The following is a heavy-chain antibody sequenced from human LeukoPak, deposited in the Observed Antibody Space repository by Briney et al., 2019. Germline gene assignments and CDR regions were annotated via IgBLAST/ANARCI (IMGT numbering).Heavy chain of an antibody. CDR3: AKDRENIVVVPAFDY. CDR1: GFTFSSYA. Sequence: GGSLRLSCAASGFTFSSYAMSWVRQAPGKGLEWVSAISGSGGSTYYADSVKGRFTISRDNSKNTLYLQMNSLRAEDTAVYYCAKDRENIVVVPAFDYWDQGTLVTVSS. J-gene: IGHJ4*02. CDR2: ISGSGGST. D-gene: IGHD2-2*01. V-gene: IGHV3-23*01.